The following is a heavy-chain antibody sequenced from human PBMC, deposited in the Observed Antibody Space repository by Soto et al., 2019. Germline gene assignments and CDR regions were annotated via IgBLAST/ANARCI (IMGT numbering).Heavy chain of an antibody. CDR1: GGSFSGCY. CDR2: INHSGST. J-gene: IGHJ4*02. V-gene: IGHV4-34*01. CDR3: ARGRDSSGYYYDY. Sequence: SETLSLTCAVYGGSFSGCYWSWIRQPPGKGLEWIGEINHSGSTNYNPSLKSRVTISVDTSKNQFSLKLSSVTAADTAVYYCARGRDSSGYYYDYWGQGTLVTVSS. D-gene: IGHD3-22*01.